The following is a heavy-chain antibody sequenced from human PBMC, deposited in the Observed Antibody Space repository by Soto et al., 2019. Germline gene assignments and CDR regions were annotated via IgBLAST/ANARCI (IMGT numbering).Heavy chain of an antibody. CDR3: ARIVGATGTFDY. V-gene: IGHV2-70*20. D-gene: IGHD1-26*01. CDR1: GFSLSTSGMC. Sequence: CPTLGNPTQTPPLTCTLSGFSLSTSGMCVSWVRQPPGKALEWLALIDWDDDKYYSTSLKTRLTISKDTSKNQVVLTMTNMDPVDTATYYCARIVGATGTFDYWGQGTLVTVSS. J-gene: IGHJ4*02. CDR2: IDWDDDK.